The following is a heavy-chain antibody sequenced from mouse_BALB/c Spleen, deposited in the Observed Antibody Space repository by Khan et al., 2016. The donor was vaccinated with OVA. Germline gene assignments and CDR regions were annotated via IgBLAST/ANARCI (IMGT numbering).Heavy chain of an antibody. D-gene: IGHD2-1*01. CDR3: AKIFYGNSYAMDY. V-gene: IGHV1-77*01. Sequence: QVQLQQSGPELVKPGASVKMSCKASGYTFTDYDIRWVKQRTGQGLEWIGEIYPGSGSTYYNEKFKGKATLTADKSSNTAYIQLSSLTSEDSAVYFRAKIFYGNSYAMDYWGQGTAVTVSS. CDR1: GYTFTDYD. J-gene: IGHJ4*01. CDR2: IYPGSGST.